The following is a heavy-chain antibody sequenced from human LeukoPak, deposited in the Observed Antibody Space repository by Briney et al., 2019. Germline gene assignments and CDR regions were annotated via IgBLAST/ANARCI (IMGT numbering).Heavy chain of an antibody. CDR2: ISRSSSYI. J-gene: IGHJ3*02. V-gene: IGHV3-21*01. Sequence: GGSLRLYCAASGFTFSSYNMNWVRQAPGKGLEWVSSISRSSSYIYYADSVKGRFTISRDNAKNSPYLQMNSLRAEDTAVYYCARAGVPPATTTVDIWGQGTMVTVSS. D-gene: IGHD2-2*01. CDR1: GFTFSSYN. CDR3: ARAGVPPATTTVDI.